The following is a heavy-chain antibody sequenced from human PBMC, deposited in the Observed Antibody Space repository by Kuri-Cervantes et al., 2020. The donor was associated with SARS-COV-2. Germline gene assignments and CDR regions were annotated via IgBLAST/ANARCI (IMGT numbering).Heavy chain of an antibody. J-gene: IGHJ4*02. CDR1: GYTFTGYY. D-gene: IGHD3-22*01. V-gene: IGHV1-2*02. CDR2: INPNSGGT. Sequence: ASVKXSCXASGYTFTGYYMHWVRQAPGQGLEWMEWINPNSGGTNYAQKFQGRVTMTRDTSISTAYMELSRLRSDDTAVYYCARGGVTMIVVVLDYWGQGTLVTVSS. CDR3: ARGGVTMIVVVLDY.